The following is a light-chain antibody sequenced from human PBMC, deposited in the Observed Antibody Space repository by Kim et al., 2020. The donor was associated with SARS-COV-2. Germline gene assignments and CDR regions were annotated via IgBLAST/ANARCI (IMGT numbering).Light chain of an antibody. CDR1: SLRSYY. V-gene: IGLV3-19*01. CDR3: NSRDSNDNVV. Sequence: LRQTVSITPQGGSLRSYYATWYQQTPEQAPLLVIYGKNNRPSGIPDRFAGYSSGNTAFLTITGTQEGDEADYYCNSRDSNDNVVFGGGTQLTVL. CDR2: GKN. J-gene: IGLJ2*01.